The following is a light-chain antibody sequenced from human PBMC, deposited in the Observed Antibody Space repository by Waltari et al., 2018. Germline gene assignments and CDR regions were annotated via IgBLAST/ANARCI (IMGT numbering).Light chain of an antibody. CDR2: EVI. V-gene: IGLV2-23*02. Sequence: QSALTQPSSVSGTPGQSITISCTGTNSDVGNYNLVSWYQHHPGEAPKLMICEVIKRPAGVSNRFSGSKSGNTASLTISGLQAEDEADYYCCSYAGSGTYVFGTGTKVTVL. CDR1: NSDVGNYNL. CDR3: CSYAGSGTYV. J-gene: IGLJ1*01.